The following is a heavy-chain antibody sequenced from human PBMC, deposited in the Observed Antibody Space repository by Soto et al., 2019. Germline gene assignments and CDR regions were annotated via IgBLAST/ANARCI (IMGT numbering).Heavy chain of an antibody. J-gene: IGHJ4*02. Sequence: QVQLQESGPGLVKPSETLSLTCTVSGGSISSYYWSWIRQHPGKGLEWIGYIYYSGSTNYNPSLKMRVTISVNTSKNQSSLKLSSVTAADTAVYYCARHDGQLWLLDYWGQGTLVTVSS. D-gene: IGHD5-18*01. CDR2: IYYSGST. CDR1: GGSISSYY. V-gene: IGHV4-59*08. CDR3: ARHDGQLWLLDY.